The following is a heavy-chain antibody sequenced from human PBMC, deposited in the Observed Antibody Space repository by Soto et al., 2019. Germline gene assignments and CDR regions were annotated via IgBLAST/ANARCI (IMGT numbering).Heavy chain of an antibody. J-gene: IGHJ4*02. CDR1: GFTFSDYA. V-gene: IGHV3-30*03. Sequence: QVHLEESGGRVVQPGTSLRLSCAASGFTFSDYAMHWIRQPPGKELEWVAIISYEGSEKYYSDSVKGRFTNSRDNSKNSFYLKINRVRGDAPAVYYGAPTYYVFGSGFSDGGQGALVPVPP. CDR2: ISYEGSEK. CDR3: APTYYVFGSGFSD. D-gene: IGHD3-3*01.